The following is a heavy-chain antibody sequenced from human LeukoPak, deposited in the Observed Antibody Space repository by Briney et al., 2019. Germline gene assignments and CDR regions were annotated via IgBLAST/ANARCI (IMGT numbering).Heavy chain of an antibody. CDR3: ARGTYPGASPFDY. CDR1: GGPISSYY. D-gene: IGHD1-26*01. J-gene: IGHJ4*02. Sequence: SETLSLTCTVSGGPISSYYWSWIRQPPGKGLEWIGYIYYSGSTNYNPSLKSRVTISVDTSKNQFSLKLSSVTAADTAVYYCARGTYPGASPFDYWGQGTLVTVSS. CDR2: IYYSGST. V-gene: IGHV4-59*01.